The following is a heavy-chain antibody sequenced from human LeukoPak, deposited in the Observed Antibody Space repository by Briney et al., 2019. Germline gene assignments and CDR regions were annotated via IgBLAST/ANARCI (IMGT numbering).Heavy chain of an antibody. Sequence: GGSLRLSCAASGFAFSTYXXXXXXXAXXKXLEWISYITSRSTTYYADSVRGRFTISRXNAKNSLYLEMNGLRDDDTAVYYCARRISGSYLDYWGKGTLVTVSS. V-gene: IGHV3-48*02. CDR2: ITSRSTT. J-gene: IGHJ4*02. CDR1: GFAFSTYX. CDR3: ARRISGSYLDY. D-gene: IGHD3-10*01.